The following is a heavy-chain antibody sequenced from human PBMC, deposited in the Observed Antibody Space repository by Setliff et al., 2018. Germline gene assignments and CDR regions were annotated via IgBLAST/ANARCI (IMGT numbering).Heavy chain of an antibody. D-gene: IGHD3-22*01. CDR2: IKRDESQR. CDR3: ARDRISRYYDSGAHAFDI. Sequence: GGSLRLSCAASGFTFSSYYMTWVRQAPGKGLEWVANIKRDESQRSYVDSVKGRFTISRDNAKNSLYLRMNGLRAEDTAVYYCARDRISRYYDSGAHAFDIWGQGTMVTVSS. CDR1: GFTFSSYY. J-gene: IGHJ3*02. V-gene: IGHV3-7*03.